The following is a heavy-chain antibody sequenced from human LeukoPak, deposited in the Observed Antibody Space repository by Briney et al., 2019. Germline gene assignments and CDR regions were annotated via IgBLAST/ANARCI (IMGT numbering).Heavy chain of an antibody. V-gene: IGHV3-30*03. J-gene: IGHJ3*02. D-gene: IGHD1-1*01. CDR2: ISYDGSNK. CDR1: GFTFSSYG. Sequence: LTGGSLRLSCAASGFTFSSYGMHWVRQAPGKGLEWVAVISYDGSNKYYADSVKGRFTISRDNSKNTLYLQMNSLRAEDTAVYYCAIIRTGTTDDDAFDIWGQGTMVTVFS. CDR3: AIIRTGTTDDDAFDI.